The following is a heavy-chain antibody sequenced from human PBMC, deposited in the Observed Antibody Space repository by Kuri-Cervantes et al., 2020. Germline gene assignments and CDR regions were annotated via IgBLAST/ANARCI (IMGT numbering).Heavy chain of an antibody. J-gene: IGHJ4*02. CDR2: INPKTGDT. CDR1: GYTFTSYY. V-gene: IGHV1-2*02. D-gene: IGHD5-18*01. CDR3: ARETYTYGKHLDF. Sequence: ASVKVSCKASGYTFTSYYMHWVRQAPGQGLEWMGWINPKTGDTNYAQTFQGRVTMTRDTSITTAYMELSRLRSDDTAMYYCARETYTYGKHLDFWGQGTLVTVSS.